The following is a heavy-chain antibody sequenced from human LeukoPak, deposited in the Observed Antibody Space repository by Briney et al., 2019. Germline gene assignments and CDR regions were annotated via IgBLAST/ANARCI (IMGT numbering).Heavy chain of an antibody. D-gene: IGHD6-13*01. CDR2: ITGGGSTT. Sequence: GGSLRLSCAASGFTFSSYAMSWVRQAPGKGLEWVSTITGGGSTTYYADSVRGRFTISRDNSKNTLYLQMNSLRAEDTALYYCARESPVAATGRSWFDSWGQGTLVTVSS. V-gene: IGHV3-23*01. CDR1: GFTFSSYA. CDR3: ARESPVAATGRSWFDS. J-gene: IGHJ5*01.